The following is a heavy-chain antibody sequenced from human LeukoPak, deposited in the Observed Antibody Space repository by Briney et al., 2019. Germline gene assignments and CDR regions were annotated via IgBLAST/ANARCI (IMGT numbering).Heavy chain of an antibody. V-gene: IGHV4-34*01. CDR2: INHSGST. J-gene: IGHJ4*02. CDR1: GGSFSGYY. CDR3: ARGGNVLRYFDWPKPSDY. D-gene: IGHD3-9*01. Sequence: KSSETLSLTCAVYGGSFSGYYWSWIRQPPGKGLEWIGEINHSGSTNYNPSLKSRVTISVDTSKNQFSLKLSSVTAADTAVYYCARGGNVLRYFDWPKPSDYWGQGTLVTVSS.